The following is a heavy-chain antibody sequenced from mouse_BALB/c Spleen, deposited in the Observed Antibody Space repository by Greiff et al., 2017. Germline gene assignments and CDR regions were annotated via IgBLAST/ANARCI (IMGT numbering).Heavy chain of an antibody. CDR1: EYAFPTYD. J-gene: IGHJ3*01. D-gene: IGHD6-2*01. CDR2: INSDDGST. V-gene: IGHV5-2*01. CDR3: ARHHEISGGFAY. Sequence: EVQLMESGAGLVQPGDSLKLSCESYEYAFPTYDMSWVRKTPEKRLEWVAAINSDDGSTYYQDNMEGRFTISRDNTKKTLYLQMSSLRSEDTALYYCARHHEISGGFAYWGQGTLVTVSA.